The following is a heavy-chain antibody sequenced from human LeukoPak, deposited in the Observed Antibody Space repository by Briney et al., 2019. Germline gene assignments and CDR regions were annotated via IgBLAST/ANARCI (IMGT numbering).Heavy chain of an antibody. D-gene: IGHD2-21*02. Sequence: GGSLRLSCVASGFTFSSYAMSWVRQAPGKGLDWVSAISGSGVTTHYADSVKGRFTISRDNAKNTLYLQLNSLRAEDTAVYYCIRSGGDGNWGYWGQGTLVTVSS. J-gene: IGHJ4*02. CDR2: ISGSGVTT. CDR1: GFTFSSYA. V-gene: IGHV3-23*01. CDR3: IRSGGDGNWGY.